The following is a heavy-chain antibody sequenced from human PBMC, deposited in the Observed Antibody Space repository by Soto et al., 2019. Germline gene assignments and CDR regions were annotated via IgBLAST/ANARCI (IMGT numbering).Heavy chain of an antibody. J-gene: IGHJ6*03. Sequence: GGSLRLSCAASGFTFSSYSMNWVRQAPGKGLEWVSYISSSSSTIYYADSVKGRFTISRDNAKNSLYLQMNSLRAEDTAVYYCARDPPRDYGDYAYSLTAYYYMDVWGKGTTVTVSS. CDR3: ARDPPRDYGDYAYSLTAYYYMDV. D-gene: IGHD4-17*01. CDR1: GFTFSSYS. CDR2: ISSSSSTI. V-gene: IGHV3-48*01.